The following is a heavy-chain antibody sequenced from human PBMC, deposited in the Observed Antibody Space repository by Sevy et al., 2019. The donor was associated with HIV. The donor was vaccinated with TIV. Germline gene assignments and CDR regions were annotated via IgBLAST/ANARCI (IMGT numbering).Heavy chain of an antibody. CDR2: IYYSGST. CDR3: ATERDYYDSSLGY. CDR1: GGSISSYY. Sequence: SETLSLTCTVSGGSISSYYCSWIRQPPGKGLEWIGYIYYSGSTKYNPSLKSRVTISLDTSKNQFSLKLSSVTAADTAVYYCATERDYYDSSLGYWGQGTLVTVSS. V-gene: IGHV4-59*01. D-gene: IGHD3-22*01. J-gene: IGHJ4*02.